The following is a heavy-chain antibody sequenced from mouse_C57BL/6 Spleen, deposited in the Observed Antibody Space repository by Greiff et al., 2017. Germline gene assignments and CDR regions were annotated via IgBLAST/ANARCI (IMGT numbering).Heavy chain of an antibody. Sequence: DVKLVESGGGLVKPGGSLKLSCAASGFTFSSYAMSWVRQTPEKRLEWVATISDGGSYTYYPDNVKGRFTISRDNAKNNLYLQMSHLKSEDTAMXYCARGGYDEAGAMDYWGQGTSVTVSA. CDR3: ARGGYDEAGAMDY. V-gene: IGHV5-4*03. CDR1: GFTFSSYA. CDR2: ISDGGSYT. J-gene: IGHJ4*01. D-gene: IGHD2-2*01.